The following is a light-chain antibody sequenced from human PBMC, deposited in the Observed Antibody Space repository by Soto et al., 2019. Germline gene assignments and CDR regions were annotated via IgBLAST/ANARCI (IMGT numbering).Light chain of an antibody. CDR2: WAS. J-gene: IGKJ1*01. CDR3: QQYYTTPT. Sequence: DIVMTHSPESLAVPLGDRATTTGTPSRTLLYSPNTKTYLPWYQQKQGQPPKVLIYWASTRDSGLPDRFSGSGSGTDFTLTISSLQAEDVAVYYCQQYYTTPTFGQGTKVEL. V-gene: IGKV4-1*01. CDR1: RTLLYSPNTKTY.